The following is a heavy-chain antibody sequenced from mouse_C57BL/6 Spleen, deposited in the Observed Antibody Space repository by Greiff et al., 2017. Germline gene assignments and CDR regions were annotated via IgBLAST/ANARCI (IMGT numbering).Heavy chain of an antibody. CDR3: ARPITTVVAKDAMDY. D-gene: IGHD1-1*01. CDR2: ISSGSSTI. CDR1: GFTFSDYG. Sequence: EVNVVESGGGLVKPGGSLKLSCAASGFTFSDYGMHWVRQAPEKGLEWVAYISSGSSTIYYADTVKGRFTISRDNAKNTLFLQMTSLRSEDTAMYYCARPITTVVAKDAMDYWGQGTSVTVSS. V-gene: IGHV5-17*01. J-gene: IGHJ4*01.